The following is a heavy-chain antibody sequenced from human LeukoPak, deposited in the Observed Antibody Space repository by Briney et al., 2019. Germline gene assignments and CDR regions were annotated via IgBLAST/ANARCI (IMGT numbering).Heavy chain of an antibody. CDR1: GGSISGDY. Sequence: SETLSLTCTVSGGSISGDYWSWIRQPPGKGLEWIGYIYYSGSTNYNPSLKSRVTISVDTSKNQFSLKLTSVTAADTAVYYCARTSYYGSGSYDYWGQGTLVTVSS. CDR3: ARTSYYGSGSYDY. V-gene: IGHV4-59*12. CDR2: IYYSGST. J-gene: IGHJ4*02. D-gene: IGHD3-10*01.